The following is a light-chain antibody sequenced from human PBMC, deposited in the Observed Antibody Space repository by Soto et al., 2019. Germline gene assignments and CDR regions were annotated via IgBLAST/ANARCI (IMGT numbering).Light chain of an antibody. V-gene: IGKV1-5*03. CDR2: KTS. J-gene: IGKJ5*01. Sequence: DSQMAQSPSTLSASVGDRVTITCRASQSLSGWLAWDQQKPGKPPQLLIYKTSSLGSGLPSRFSGSGSGTEFTLTISRLQPDDFATYYCLQYNSLYTFGQGTRLEIK. CDR3: LQYNSLYT. CDR1: QSLSGW.